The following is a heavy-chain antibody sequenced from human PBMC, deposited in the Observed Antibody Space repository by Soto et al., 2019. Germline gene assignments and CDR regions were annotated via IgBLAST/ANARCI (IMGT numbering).Heavy chain of an antibody. V-gene: IGHV3-23*01. D-gene: IGHD3-22*01. CDR1: GFTFSSYA. CDR3: ARPPSYYDSSGYSKYY. Sequence: EVQLLESGGGLVQPGGSLRLSCVASGFTFSSYAMSWVRQAPGKGLEWVSAISGSGGSTYYADSVKGRFTISRDNSKNTLYLQMNSLRAEDTAVYYCARPPSYYDSSGYSKYYWGQGTLVTVSS. CDR2: ISGSGGST. J-gene: IGHJ4*02.